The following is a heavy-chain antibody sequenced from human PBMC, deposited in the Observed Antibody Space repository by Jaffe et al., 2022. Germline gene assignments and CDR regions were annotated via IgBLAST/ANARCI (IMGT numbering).Heavy chain of an antibody. CDR3: TTATDDYGDYPYYYYMDV. V-gene: IGHV3-15*01. Sequence: EVQLVESGGGLVKPGGSLRLSCAASGFTFSNAWMSWVRQAPGKGLEWVGRIKSKTDGGTTDYAAPVKGRFTISRDDSKNTLYLQMNSLKTEDTAVYYCTTATDDYGDYPYYYYMDVWGKGTTVTVSS. CDR1: GFTFSNAW. J-gene: IGHJ6*03. D-gene: IGHD4-17*01. CDR2: IKSKTDGGTT.